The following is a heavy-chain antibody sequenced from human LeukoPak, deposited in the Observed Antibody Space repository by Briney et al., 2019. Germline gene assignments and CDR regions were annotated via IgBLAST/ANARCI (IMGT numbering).Heavy chain of an antibody. CDR3: AKHSSGWYYFDY. D-gene: IGHD6-19*01. CDR1: GFTFSSYA. J-gene: IGHJ4*02. Sequence: PGGSLRLSCAASGFTFSSYAMSWVRQAPGKGLEWVSAISGSGGSTYYADSVKGRFTVSRDNSKNTLYLQMNSLRAEDTAVYYCAKHSSGWYYFDYWGQGTLVTVSS. V-gene: IGHV3-23*01. CDR2: ISGSGGST.